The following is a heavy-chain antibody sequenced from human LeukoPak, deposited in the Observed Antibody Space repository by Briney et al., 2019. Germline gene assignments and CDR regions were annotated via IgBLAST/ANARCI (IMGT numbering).Heavy chain of an antibody. V-gene: IGHV1-2*06. CDR2: INPNSGGT. CDR1: GYTFTGYY. D-gene: IGHD6-13*01. Sequence: ASVKVSCTASGYTFTGYYMHWVRQAPGQGLEWMGRINPNSGGTNYAQKFQGRVTMTRDTSISTAYMELSRLRSDDTAVYYCAREQVSSSWLYYYYYGMDVWGQGTTVTVSS. CDR3: AREQVSSSWLYYYYYGMDV. J-gene: IGHJ6*02.